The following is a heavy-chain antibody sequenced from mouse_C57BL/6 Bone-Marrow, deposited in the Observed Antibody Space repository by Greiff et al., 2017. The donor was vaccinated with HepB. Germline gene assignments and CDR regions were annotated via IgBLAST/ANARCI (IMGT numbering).Heavy chain of an antibody. J-gene: IGHJ3*01. D-gene: IGHD1-1*01. CDR2: IYPRSGNT. V-gene: IGHV1-81*01. CDR3: ARRVYYGSSYPAWFAY. Sequence: QVQLKESGAELARPGASVKLSCKASGYTFTSYGISWVKQRTGQGLEWIGEIYPRSGNTYYNEKFKGKATLTADKSSSTAYMELRSLTSEDSAVYFCARRVYYGSSYPAWFAYWGQGTLVTVSA. CDR1: GYTFTSYG.